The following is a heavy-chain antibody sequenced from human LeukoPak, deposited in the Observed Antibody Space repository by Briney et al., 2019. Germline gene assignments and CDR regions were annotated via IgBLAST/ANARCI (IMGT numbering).Heavy chain of an antibody. J-gene: IGHJ6*02. CDR2: ISSSSSYI. CDR1: GFTFSSYS. D-gene: IGHD5-24*01. Sequence: GGSLRLSCAASGFTFSSYSMNWVRQAPGKGLEWVSSISSSSSYIYYADSVKGRFTISRDNAKNSLYLQMNSLRAEDTAVYYCARDEMATIYYYYYGMDVWGQGTTVTVSS. V-gene: IGHV3-21*01. CDR3: ARDEMATIYYYYYGMDV.